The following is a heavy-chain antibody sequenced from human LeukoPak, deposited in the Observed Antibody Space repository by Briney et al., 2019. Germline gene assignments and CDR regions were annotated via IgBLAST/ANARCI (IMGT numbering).Heavy chain of an antibody. CDR1: GGSISSGDYY. J-gene: IGHJ5*02. D-gene: IGHD3-22*01. CDR3: ARPHYYDSRIDP. V-gene: IGHV4-30-4*01. CDR2: TYYSGST. Sequence: SETLSLTCTVSGGSISSGDYYWSWIRQPPGKGLEWVGYTYYSGSTYYNPSLKSRATISVDTSKNQFSLKQTSVTAADTAVYYCARPHYYDSRIDPWGQGTLVTVSS.